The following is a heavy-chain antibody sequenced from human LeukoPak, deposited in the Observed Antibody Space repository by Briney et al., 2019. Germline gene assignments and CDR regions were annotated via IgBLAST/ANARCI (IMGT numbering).Heavy chain of an antibody. J-gene: IGHJ4*02. V-gene: IGHV1-2*02. CDR2: INPNSGGT. Sequence: ASVKVSCKASGYTFTDYYMHRVRQAPGQGLEWMGWINPNSGGTNYAQKFQGRVTMTRDTSISTAYMELSRLRSDDTAVYYCARLYSARAIDYWGQGTLVTVSS. D-gene: IGHD6-13*01. CDR1: GYTFTDYY. CDR3: ARLYSARAIDY.